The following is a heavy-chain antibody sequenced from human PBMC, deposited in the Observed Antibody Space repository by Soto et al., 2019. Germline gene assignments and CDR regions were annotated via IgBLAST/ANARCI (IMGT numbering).Heavy chain of an antibody. V-gene: IGHV3-33*01. CDR3: ARDWVSYYDILTGQNNWFDP. CDR1: GFTFSSYG. Sequence: GGSLRLSCAASGFTFSSYGMHWVRQAPGKGLEWVAVIWYDGSNKYYADSVKGRFTISRDNSKNTLYLQMNSLRAEDTAVYYCARDWVSYYDILTGQNNWFDPWGQGTLVTVSS. CDR2: IWYDGSNK. J-gene: IGHJ5*02. D-gene: IGHD3-9*01.